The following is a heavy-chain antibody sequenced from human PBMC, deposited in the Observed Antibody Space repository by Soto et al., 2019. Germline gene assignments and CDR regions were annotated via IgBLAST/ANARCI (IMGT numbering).Heavy chain of an antibody. Sequence: RLVPGQGLEWVGRIKSKNVGETTDFSAPVKGRFALSRDDSRNTVSLQMNSLKSEDTAIYYCTTDNCRSSTCYINYWGQGALVTVSS. V-gene: IGHV3-15*07. J-gene: IGHJ4*02. CDR3: TTDNCRSSTCYINY. D-gene: IGHD2-2*02. CDR2: IKSKNVGETT.